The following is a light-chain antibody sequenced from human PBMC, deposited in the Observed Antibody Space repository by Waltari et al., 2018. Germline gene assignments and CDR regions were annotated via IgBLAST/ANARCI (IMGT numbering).Light chain of an antibody. J-gene: IGLJ1*01. Sequence: HSALTQPASVSGSPGQSITISCTGTRSDVGGYDFVSWYRQHPGKAPKVIIFDVTQRPSGISDRLSGSKAGNTASLTSSGLQADDEADYYCASYTADSTYVFGSGTTVTV. V-gene: IGLV2-14*03. CDR2: DVT. CDR1: RSDVGGYDF. CDR3: ASYTADSTYV.